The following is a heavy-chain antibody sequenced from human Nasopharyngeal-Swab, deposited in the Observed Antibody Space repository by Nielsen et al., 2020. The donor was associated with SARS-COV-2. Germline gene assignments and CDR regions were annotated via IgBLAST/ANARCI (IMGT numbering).Heavy chain of an antibody. J-gene: IGHJ4*02. CDR2: ISYDGSNK. V-gene: IGHV3-30-3*01. CDR1: GFTFSSYA. CDR3: ARTGGSYFDY. Sequence: GESLKISCAASGFTFSSYAMHWVRQAPGKGLEWVAVISYDGSNKYYADSVKGRFTIPRDNSKNTMYLQMNSLRAEDTAVYYCARTGGSYFDYWGQGTLVTVSS. D-gene: IGHD1-26*01.